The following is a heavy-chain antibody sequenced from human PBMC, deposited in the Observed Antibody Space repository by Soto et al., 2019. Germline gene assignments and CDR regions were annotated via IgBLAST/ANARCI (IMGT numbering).Heavy chain of an antibody. CDR1: GGSFSGYS. V-gene: IGHV4-34*01. D-gene: IGHD2-2*01. J-gene: IGHJ4*02. Sequence: SETLSLTCAVYGGSFSGYSWSWIRQPPGKGLEWIGEINHSGSTNYNPSLKSRVTISVDTSKNQFSLKLSSVTAADTTVYYCARGGLCRSTSCYFHWGQGTLVTVSS. CDR3: ARGGLCRSTSCYFH. CDR2: INHSGST.